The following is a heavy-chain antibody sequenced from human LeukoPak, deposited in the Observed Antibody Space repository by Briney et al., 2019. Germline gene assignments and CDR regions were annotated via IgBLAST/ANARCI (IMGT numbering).Heavy chain of an antibody. J-gene: IGHJ4*02. V-gene: IGHV4-59*01. CDR2: IYYSGST. D-gene: IGHD4/OR15-4a*01. Sequence: PSETLSLTCTVSGGSISSYYWSWIRQPPGKGLEWIGYIYYSGSTNYNPSLKSRVTISVDTSKNQFSLKLSSVTAADTAVYYCARDDYGGSSRALDYWGQGTLVTVSS. CDR3: ARDDYGGSSRALDY. CDR1: GGSISSYY.